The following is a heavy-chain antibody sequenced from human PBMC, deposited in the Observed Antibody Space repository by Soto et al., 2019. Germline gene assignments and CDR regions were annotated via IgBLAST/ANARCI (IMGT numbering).Heavy chain of an antibody. J-gene: IGHJ6*02. V-gene: IGHV3-23*01. D-gene: IGHD3-10*01. CDR2: ISGSGGST. CDR3: ARDTYYGSGTPGLYYYGMDV. Sequence: PGGSLRLSCAASGFTFSSYAMSWVRQAPGKGLEWVSAISGSGGSTYYADSVKGRFTISRDNSKNTLYLQTNSLRSDDTAVYYCARDTYYGSGTPGLYYYGMDVWGQGTTVTVSS. CDR1: GFTFSSYA.